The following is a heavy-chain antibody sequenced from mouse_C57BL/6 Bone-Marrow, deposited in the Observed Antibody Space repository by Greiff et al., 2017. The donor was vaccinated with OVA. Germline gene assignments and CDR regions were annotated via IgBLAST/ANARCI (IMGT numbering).Heavy chain of an antibody. Sequence: VKLVESGAELVKPGASVKISCKASGYAFSSYWMNWVKQRPGKGLEWIGQIYPGDGDTNYNGKFKGKATLTADKSSSTAYMQLSSLTSEDSAVYFCARSGNNWYFDVWGTGTTVTVSS. CDR2: IYPGDGDT. D-gene: IGHD2-1*01. CDR1: GYAFSSYW. J-gene: IGHJ1*03. V-gene: IGHV1-80*01. CDR3: ARSGNNWYFDV.